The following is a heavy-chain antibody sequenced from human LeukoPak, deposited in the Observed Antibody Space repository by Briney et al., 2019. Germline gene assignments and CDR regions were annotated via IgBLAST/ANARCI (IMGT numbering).Heavy chain of an antibody. J-gene: IGHJ4*02. Sequence: RSGGSLRLSCAASGFTLSSYWMSWVRQAPGKGLEWVANIKQDGSEKYYVDSVKGRFTISRDNAKNSLYLEMNSLRAGDTAVYYCAREENDYGGNPDWGQGTLVTVFS. D-gene: IGHD4-23*01. CDR1: GFTLSSYW. CDR3: AREENDYGGNPD. V-gene: IGHV3-7*01. CDR2: IKQDGSEK.